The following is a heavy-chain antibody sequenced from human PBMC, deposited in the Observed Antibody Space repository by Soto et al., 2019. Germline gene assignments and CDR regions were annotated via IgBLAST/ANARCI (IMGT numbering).Heavy chain of an antibody. D-gene: IGHD3-9*01. CDR1: GFTFSSHA. Sequence: GGSLRLSCAASGFTFSSHAMSWVRQAPGKGLEWVSAISGSGGSTYYADSVKGRFTISRDNSKNTLYLQMNSLRAEDTAVYYCAKTGVNILTGYSDYWGQGTLVTVS. CDR3: AKTGVNILTGYSDY. V-gene: IGHV3-23*01. CDR2: ISGSGGST. J-gene: IGHJ4*02.